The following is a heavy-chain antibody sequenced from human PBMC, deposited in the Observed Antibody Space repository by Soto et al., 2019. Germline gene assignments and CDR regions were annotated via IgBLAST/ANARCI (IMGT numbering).Heavy chain of an antibody. CDR2: ISYDGSNK. CDR3: AKGFHKLALTDYYYGMDV. CDR1: GFTFSSYG. D-gene: IGHD6-6*01. Sequence: PGGSLRLSCAASGFTFSSYGMHWVRQAPGKGLAWVAVISYDGSNKYYADFVKGRFTISRGNSKNTLYLQMNSLRAEDTAVYYCAKGFHKLALTDYYYGMDVWGQGTTVTVSS. J-gene: IGHJ6*02. V-gene: IGHV3-30*18.